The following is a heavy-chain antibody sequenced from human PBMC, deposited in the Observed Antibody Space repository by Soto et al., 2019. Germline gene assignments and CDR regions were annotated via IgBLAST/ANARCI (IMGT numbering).Heavy chain of an antibody. CDR1: GFTFSSYG. CDR2: ISYDGRNK. V-gene: IGHV3-30*18. D-gene: IGHD6-19*01. J-gene: IGHJ6*02. Sequence: VGSLRLSCAASGFTFSSYGMHWVRQAPGKGLEWVAVISYDGRNKYNADAVKGRFTISRDNSKNTLYLQMSSLRAEDTAVYYCVKDGSSGWPYFYDMDVWGQGTTVTVSS. CDR3: VKDGSSGWPYFYDMDV.